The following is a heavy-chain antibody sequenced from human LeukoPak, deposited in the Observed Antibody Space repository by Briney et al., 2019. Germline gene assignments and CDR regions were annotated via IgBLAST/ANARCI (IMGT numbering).Heavy chain of an antibody. CDR3: ARGRPTRAHDYYGSGSYGWFDP. Sequence: ASVKVSCKASGGTFSSYAISWVRQAPGQGLEWMGGIIPIFGTANYAQKFQGRVTITADESTSTAYMELSSLRSEDTAVYYCARGRPTRAHDYYGSGSYGWFDPWGQGTLVTVSS. V-gene: IGHV1-69*13. J-gene: IGHJ5*02. CDR1: GGTFSSYA. D-gene: IGHD3-10*01. CDR2: IIPIFGTA.